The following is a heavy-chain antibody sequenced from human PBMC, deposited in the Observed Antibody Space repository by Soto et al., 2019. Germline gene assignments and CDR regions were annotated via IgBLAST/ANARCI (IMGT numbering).Heavy chain of an antibody. CDR3: AKDKSGTWLVFYSYYFDY. D-gene: IGHD6-19*01. CDR1: GFTFSSYG. J-gene: IGHJ4*02. Sequence: GGSLRLSCAASGFTFSSYGMHWVRQAPGKGLEWVAVISYDGSNKYYADSVKGRFTISRDNSKNTLYLQMNSLRAEDTAVYYCAKDKSGTWLVFYSYYFDYWGQGTLVTVSS. V-gene: IGHV3-30*18. CDR2: ISYDGSNK.